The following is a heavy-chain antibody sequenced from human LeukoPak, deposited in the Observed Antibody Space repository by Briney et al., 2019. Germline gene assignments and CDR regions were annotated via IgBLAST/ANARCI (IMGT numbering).Heavy chain of an antibody. Sequence: GGSLRLSCAASGFTFSSAWMSWVRQAPGKGLEWVGRIKSKTDGGTTDYAAPVKGRFTISRDDSKNTLYLQMNSLKTEDTAVYYCTAHPGYCSSTSCYSSDYWGQGTLVTVSS. D-gene: IGHD2-2*02. V-gene: IGHV3-15*01. CDR1: GFTFSSAW. J-gene: IGHJ4*02. CDR3: TAHPGYCSSTSCYSSDY. CDR2: IKSKTDGGTT.